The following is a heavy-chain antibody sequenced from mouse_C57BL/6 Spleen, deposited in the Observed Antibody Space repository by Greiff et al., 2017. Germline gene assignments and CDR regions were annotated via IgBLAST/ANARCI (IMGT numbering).Heavy chain of an antibody. CDR3: ARLLTGTGHFDV. V-gene: IGHV5-17*01. J-gene: IGHJ1*03. D-gene: IGHD4-1*01. CDR2: ISSGSSTI. Sequence: EVQVVESGGGLVKPGGSLKLSCAASGFTFSDYGMHWVRQAPEKGLEWVAYISSGSSTIYYADTVKGRFTISRDNAKNTLFLQMTSLRSEDTAMYYCARLLTGTGHFDVWGTGTTVTVSS. CDR1: GFTFSDYG.